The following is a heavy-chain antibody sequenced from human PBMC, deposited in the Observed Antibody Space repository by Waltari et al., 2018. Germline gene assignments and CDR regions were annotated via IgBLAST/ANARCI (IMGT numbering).Heavy chain of an antibody. J-gene: IGHJ6*03. CDR1: GGSFSGYY. D-gene: IGHD3-10*01. CDR3: ARTVREEFRVYYYYMDV. V-gene: IGHV4-34*09. CDR2: INHSGST. Sequence: QVQLQESGPGLVKPSQTLSLTCAVYGGSFSGYYWSWIRQPPGKGLEWIGEINHSGSTNYNPSLKSRVTISVDTSKNQFSLKLSSVTAADTAVYYCARTVREEFRVYYYYMDVWGKGTTVTVSS.